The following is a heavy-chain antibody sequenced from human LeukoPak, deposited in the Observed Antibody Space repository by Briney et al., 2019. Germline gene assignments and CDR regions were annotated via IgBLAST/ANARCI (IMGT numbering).Heavy chain of an antibody. J-gene: IGHJ4*02. Sequence: GSLRLSCAASGFTFSTYSMNWVRQAPGKGLEWVSTISSISHYIYYADSVKGRFTISRDNARNSLYLQMNSLRVEDTAVYYCARDLSTSLPGGFDYWGQGTLVTVSS. V-gene: IGHV3-21*01. CDR1: GFTFSTYS. D-gene: IGHD2-2*01. CDR3: ARDLSTSLPGGFDY. CDR2: ISSISHYI.